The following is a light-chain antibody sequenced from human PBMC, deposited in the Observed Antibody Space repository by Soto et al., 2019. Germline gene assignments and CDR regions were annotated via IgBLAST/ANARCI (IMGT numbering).Light chain of an antibody. J-gene: IGKJ1*01. CDR3: QQLFDSPIT. CDR1: QVISTS. CDR2: AAS. Sequence: GESVTITCPASQVISTSLAWYQVKPGKAPKLLIYAASTLESGVPSRFSATVSGTEFSLTITSLQPEDFATYYCQQLFDSPITFGQGTKVDIK. V-gene: IGKV1-9*01.